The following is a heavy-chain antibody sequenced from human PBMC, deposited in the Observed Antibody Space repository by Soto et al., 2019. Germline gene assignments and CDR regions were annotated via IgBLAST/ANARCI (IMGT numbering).Heavy chain of an antibody. CDR2: VYWNDDE. V-gene: IGHV2-5*01. CDR1: GFSLTSIGVG. Sequence: QITLKESGPTLVKPTQTLTLTCTLSGFSLTSIGVGVGWIRQPPGKALEWLAIVYWNDDERYSPFLKSRPAITKDTSKNQVVLRMTNMDPVDTATYYCARRGIFSLITSFDYWGQGTLVTVS. J-gene: IGHJ4*02. CDR3: ARRGIFSLITSFDY. D-gene: IGHD3-10*01.